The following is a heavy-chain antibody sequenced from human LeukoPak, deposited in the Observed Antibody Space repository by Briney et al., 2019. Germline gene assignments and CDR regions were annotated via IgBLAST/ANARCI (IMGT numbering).Heavy chain of an antibody. Sequence: SETLSLTCTVSGGYISSNNYYWGWIRHPPGRGLEWSASINDGGSTYCNPSLKSRVTMSVDTSKNQFSLRLSSVTAADTAMYYCVRDDFGDYTRRFDPWGQGTLVTVSS. CDR3: VRDDFGDYTRRFDP. D-gene: IGHD4-17*01. CDR2: INDGGST. CDR1: GGYISSNNYY. V-gene: IGHV4-39*07. J-gene: IGHJ5*02.